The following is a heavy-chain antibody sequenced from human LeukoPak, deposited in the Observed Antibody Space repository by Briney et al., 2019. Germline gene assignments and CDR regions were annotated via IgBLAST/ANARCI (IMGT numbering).Heavy chain of an antibody. CDR1: GFTFSSYA. J-gene: IGHJ4*02. CDR2: ISGSGGST. Sequence: GGSLRLSCAASGFTFSSYAMSWVRQAPGKGLEWVSAISGSGGSTYYADSVKGRFTISRDNSKNTLYLQMNSLRAEDTAVYYCATTTAKGYSGYDLVDYWGQGTLVTVSS. D-gene: IGHD5-12*01. V-gene: IGHV3-23*01. CDR3: ATTTAKGYSGYDLVDY.